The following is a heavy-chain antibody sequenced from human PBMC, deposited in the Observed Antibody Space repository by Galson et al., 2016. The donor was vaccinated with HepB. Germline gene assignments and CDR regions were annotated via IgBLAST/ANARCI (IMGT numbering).Heavy chain of an antibody. D-gene: IGHD2-21*01. Sequence: QVQLQESGPGLVKPSETLSLTCTVSGGSITNYYWTWIRQPPGKGLEWIGYIYDSGTTNYNPSLQSRGTISEDTSKSQVSLKSSSVTAADTAVYHWAGGDNVPVVISDFWGEGTLVTVSS. CDR2: IYDSGTT. V-gene: IGHV4-59*13. J-gene: IGHJ4*02. CDR1: GGSITNYY. CDR3: AGGDNVPVVISDF.